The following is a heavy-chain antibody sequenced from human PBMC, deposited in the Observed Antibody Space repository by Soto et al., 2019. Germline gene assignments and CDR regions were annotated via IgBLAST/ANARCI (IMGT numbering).Heavy chain of an antibody. Sequence: QVQLVQSGAEVKKPGASVKVSCKASGYTFTSYGISWVRQAPGQGLEWMGWISAYHGNTNYGQKLQGRVTMTTESSRSRAYMELRSLRADDTAVYYCARDGIAAAGRSTDVWGQGSTVTVSS. CDR1: GYTFTSYG. CDR3: ARDGIAAAGRSTDV. V-gene: IGHV1-18*01. J-gene: IGHJ6*02. D-gene: IGHD6-13*01. CDR2: ISAYHGNT.